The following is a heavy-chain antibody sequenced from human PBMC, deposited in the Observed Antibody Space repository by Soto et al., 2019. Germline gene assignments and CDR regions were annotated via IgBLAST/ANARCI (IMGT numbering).Heavy chain of an antibody. CDR2: MDYDETNK. Sequence: QVQLVESGGGVVQPGRSLRVSCVASGISISRHGMHLVRQAPGKGLEWVAGMDYDETNKYYADSVKGRFTISRDTSKNTVYLHMNGLRVDDTAVYFCARDLSHWSICFEDRGQGTLVSVSS. CDR1: GISISRHG. V-gene: IGHV3-33*01. J-gene: IGHJ4*02. D-gene: IGHD2-8*02. CDR3: ARDLSHWSICFED.